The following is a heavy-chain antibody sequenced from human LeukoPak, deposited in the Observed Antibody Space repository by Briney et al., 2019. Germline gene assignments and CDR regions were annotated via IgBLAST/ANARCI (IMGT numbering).Heavy chain of an antibody. D-gene: IGHD3-22*01. J-gene: IGHJ4*02. CDR2: IYYSGST. V-gene: IGHV4-59*01. CDR1: GGSISSYY. Sequence: SETLSLTCTVSGGSISSYYWSWIRQPPGKGLEWIGYIYYSGSTNYNPSLKSRVTISVDTSKNQFSLKLSSVTAADTAVCYCAVRYYDSSGFVVGDYWGQGTLVTVSS. CDR3: AVRYYDSSGFVVGDY.